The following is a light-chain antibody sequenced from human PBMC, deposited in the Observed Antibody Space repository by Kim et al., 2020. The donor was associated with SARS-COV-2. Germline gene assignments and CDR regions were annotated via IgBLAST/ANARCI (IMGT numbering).Light chain of an antibody. Sequence: VSPGQTARITCSGDKLGDKYACWYQQKPGQSPVLVIYQDSKRPSGIPARFSGSNSGNTATLTISGTQAMDEADYYCQAWDSSTGGVFGTGTKVTVL. CDR3: QAWDSSTGGV. CDR2: QDS. V-gene: IGLV3-1*01. CDR1: KLGDKY. J-gene: IGLJ1*01.